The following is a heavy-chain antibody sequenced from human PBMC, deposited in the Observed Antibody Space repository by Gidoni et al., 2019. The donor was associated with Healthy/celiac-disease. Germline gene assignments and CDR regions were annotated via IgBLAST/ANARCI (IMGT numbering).Heavy chain of an antibody. CDR1: GLPVLVLS. V-gene: IGHV3-21*01. Sequence: EVQLVESGGGLVKPGGSLRLSGPAAGLPVLVLSMNWVRQAPGKGLEWVSSISSSSSYIYYADSVKGRFTISRDNAKNSLYLQMNSLRAEDTAVYYCARDQPEWLRSGGVNYFDYWGQGTLVTVSS. CDR3: ARDQPEWLRSGGVNYFDY. D-gene: IGHD5-12*01. J-gene: IGHJ4*02. CDR2: ISSSSSYI.